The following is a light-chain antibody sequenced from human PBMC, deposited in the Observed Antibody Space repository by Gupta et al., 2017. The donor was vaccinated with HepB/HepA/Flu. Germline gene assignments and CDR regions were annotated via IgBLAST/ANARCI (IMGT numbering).Light chain of an antibody. Sequence: IVFTQSPGTLSLSPGERATLSCQASQAIRSRYLAWYQQRHGQAPRRLIYGASTRAAGIPDRFSCSGSGTDFTLTISRLEPEDFALYYCQQFGSSTRTFGQGTKVEIK. CDR1: QAIRSRY. CDR3: QQFGSSTRT. CDR2: GAS. V-gene: IGKV3-20*01. J-gene: IGKJ1*01.